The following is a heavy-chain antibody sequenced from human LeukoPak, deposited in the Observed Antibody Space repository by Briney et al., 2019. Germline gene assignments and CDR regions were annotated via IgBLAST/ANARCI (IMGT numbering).Heavy chain of an antibody. CDR2: IYYSGST. D-gene: IGHD6-13*01. Sequence: SETLSLTCTVSGGSISSYYWSWIRQPPGKGLEWIGYIYYSGSTNYNPSLKSRVTISVDTSKNQFSLKLSSVTAADTAMYYCARRGIAAKGWFDPWGQGTLVTVSS. J-gene: IGHJ5*02. CDR1: GGSISSYY. CDR3: ARRGIAAKGWFDP. V-gene: IGHV4-59*01.